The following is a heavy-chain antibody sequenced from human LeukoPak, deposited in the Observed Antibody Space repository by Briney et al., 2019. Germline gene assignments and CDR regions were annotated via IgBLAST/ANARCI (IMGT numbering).Heavy chain of an antibody. V-gene: IGHV3-7*01. Sequence: PGGSLRLSCAASGFTFSSYWMSWVRQAPGKGLEWVANIKQDGSEKYYVDSVKGRFTISRDNAKNSLYLQMNSLRAEDTAVYYCAREFCSRTSCRAFDIWGQGTMVTVSS. J-gene: IGHJ3*02. CDR2: IKQDGSEK. CDR1: GFTFSSYW. CDR3: AREFCSRTSCRAFDI. D-gene: IGHD2-2*01.